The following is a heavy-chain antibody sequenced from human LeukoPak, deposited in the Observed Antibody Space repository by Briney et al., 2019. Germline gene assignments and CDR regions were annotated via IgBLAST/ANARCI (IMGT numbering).Heavy chain of an antibody. CDR3: ARDASYTEMATTPTDY. J-gene: IGHJ4*02. Sequence: GGSLRLSCAASGFTFSSYSMNWVRQAPGKGLEWVSSISSSSSYIYYADSVKGRFTISRDNAKNSLYLQMNSLRAEDTAVYYCARDASYTEMATTPTDYWGQGTLVTVSS. V-gene: IGHV3-21*01. CDR1: GFTFSSYS. D-gene: IGHD5-24*01. CDR2: ISSSSSYI.